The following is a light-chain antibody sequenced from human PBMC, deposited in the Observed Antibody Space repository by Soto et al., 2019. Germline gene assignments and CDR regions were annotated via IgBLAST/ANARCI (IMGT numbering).Light chain of an antibody. CDR3: QQYGSSRT. CDR1: QSVSSSY. J-gene: IGKJ1*01. V-gene: IGKV3-20*01. CDR2: GAS. Sequence: EIVLTQSPGTLSLSPGERATLSCRASQSVSSSYLAWYQQKPGQAPRLLIYGASSRATGLPDRFSGSGYGTDFTLTISRLEPEDFAVYYCQQYGSSRTFGQGTKVEIK.